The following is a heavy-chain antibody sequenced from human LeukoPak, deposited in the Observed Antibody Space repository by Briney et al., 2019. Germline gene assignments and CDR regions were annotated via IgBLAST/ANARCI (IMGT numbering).Heavy chain of an antibody. CDR1: GFTFSTYS. D-gene: IGHD3-16*01. V-gene: IGHV3-21*01. CDR3: ARDAGGYGMDV. CDR2: ISSSSSYI. J-gene: IGHJ6*02. Sequence: GGSLRLSCAASGFTFSTYSMNWVRQAPGKGLEWVSSISSSSSYIYYADSVKGRFTISRDNAKNSLYLQMNSLRAEDTAVYYCARDAGGYGMDVWGQGTTVTVSS.